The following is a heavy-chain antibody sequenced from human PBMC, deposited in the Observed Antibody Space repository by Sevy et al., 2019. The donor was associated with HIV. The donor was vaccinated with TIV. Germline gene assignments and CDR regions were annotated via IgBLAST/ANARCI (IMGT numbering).Heavy chain of an antibody. CDR1: GFTVSSNY. CDR2: IYSGGST. V-gene: IGHV3-53*01. CDR3: ARDQILPYGDGERAFDI. Sequence: RGYLRLSCAASGFTVSSNYMSWVRQAPGKGLERVSVIYSGGSTYYAESVKGRFTISRDNSKNTQYLQMKRLRAEDTAVYYCARDQILPYGDGERAFDIWGQGTMVIVSS. J-gene: IGHJ3*02. D-gene: IGHD4-17*01.